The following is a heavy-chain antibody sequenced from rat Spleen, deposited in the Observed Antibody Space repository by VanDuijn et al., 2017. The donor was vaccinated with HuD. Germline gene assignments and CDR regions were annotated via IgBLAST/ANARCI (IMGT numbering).Heavy chain of an antibody. CDR2: ISPSGGFT. V-gene: IGHV5S23*01. J-gene: IGHJ2*01. Sequence: EVQLVESGGGLVQPGRSLKLSCAVSGFTFNSYDMAWVRQAPTKGLEWVASISPSGGFTYYRDSVKGRFTVSRDNAKSTLYLQMDSLRSEDTATYYCARRHYGYTDYFDYWGQGVMVTVSS. CDR1: GFTFNSYD. CDR3: ARRHYGYTDYFDY. D-gene: IGHD1-9*01.